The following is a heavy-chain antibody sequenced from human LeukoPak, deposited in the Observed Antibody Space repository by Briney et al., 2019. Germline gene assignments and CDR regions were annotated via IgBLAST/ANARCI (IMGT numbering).Heavy chain of an antibody. Sequence: PSETLSLTCTVSGGSISIYYWSWIRQPAGKRLEWIGRIYTSGSTNYNPSLKSRVTMSVDTSNNQFSLKLSSVTAADTSMYYCARGRGIAAASDAFDIWGQGTMVTVSS. CDR2: IYTSGST. V-gene: IGHV4-4*07. CDR3: ARGRGIAAASDAFDI. D-gene: IGHD6-13*01. CDR1: GGSISIYY. J-gene: IGHJ3*02.